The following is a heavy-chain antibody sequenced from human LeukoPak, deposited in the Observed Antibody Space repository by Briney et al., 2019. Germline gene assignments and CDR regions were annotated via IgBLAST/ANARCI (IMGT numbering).Heavy chain of an antibody. J-gene: IGHJ4*02. CDR2: ISYDGSNK. CDR3: AKDKVGGSGHFWYFDY. Sequence: GGSLRLSCAASGFTFSSYGMHWVRQAPGKGLEWAAVISYDGSNKYYADSVKGRFTISRDNSKNTLSLQMNSLRAEDTAVYYCAKDKVGGSGHFWYFDYWGQGTLVTVSS. D-gene: IGHD6-19*01. V-gene: IGHV3-30*18. CDR1: GFTFSSYG.